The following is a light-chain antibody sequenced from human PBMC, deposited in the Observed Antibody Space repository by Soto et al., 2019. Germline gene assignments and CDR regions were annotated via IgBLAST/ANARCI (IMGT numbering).Light chain of an antibody. CDR2: RND. CDR3: AAWDDSLSGLYV. V-gene: IGLV1-47*01. J-gene: IGLJ1*01. CDR1: SSNIGRNY. Sequence: QSVLTQPPSASGTPGQRGSLSCSGSSSNIGRNYVYWYQQLPGTAPKLLIYRNDQRPSGVPDRLSGSKSGTSASLAISGLRSEDEADYYCAAWDDSLSGLYVFGTGTKVTVL.